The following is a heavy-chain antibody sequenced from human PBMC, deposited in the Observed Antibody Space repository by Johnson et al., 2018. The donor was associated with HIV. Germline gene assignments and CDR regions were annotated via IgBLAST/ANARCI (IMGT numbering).Heavy chain of an antibody. Sequence: VQLAESGGGVVQPGRSLRLSCAASGFTFSSYGMHWVRQAPGKGLEWVAVISYDGSNKYYADSVKGRFTTSRDNTNNSLYLQMNSLKAEDTAVYYCARSKDCSVGTCPDGLDIWGQGTMVIVSS. J-gene: IGHJ3*02. CDR1: GFTFSSYG. V-gene: IGHV3-30*03. D-gene: IGHD2-15*01. CDR3: ARSKDCSVGTCPDGLDI. CDR2: ISYDGSNK.